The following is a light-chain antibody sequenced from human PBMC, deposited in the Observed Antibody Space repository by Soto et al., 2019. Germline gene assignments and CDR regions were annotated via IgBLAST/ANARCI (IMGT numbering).Light chain of an antibody. J-gene: IGKJ1*01. CDR1: QSVTNRY. CDR2: GIS. V-gene: IGKV3-20*01. CDR3: QHYNSYSEA. Sequence: ESVLTQSPGTLSVSPGERAXXSCXASQSVTNRYFAWYQQRPGQAPRXXIYGISNRATGIPDRFSGSGAGTEFTLTISSLQPDDFATYYCQHYNSYSEAFGQGTKVDIK.